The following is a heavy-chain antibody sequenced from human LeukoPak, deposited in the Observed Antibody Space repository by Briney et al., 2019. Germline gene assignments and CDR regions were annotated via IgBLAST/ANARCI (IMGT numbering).Heavy chain of an antibody. V-gene: IGHV4-34*01. J-gene: IGHJ4*02. CDR3: ARGYSGYDPFDY. CDR1: GGSFSGYY. CDR2: INHSGST. Sequence: SETLSLTCAVYGGSFSGYYWSWIRQPPGKGLEWIGEINHSGSTNYNPSLKSRVTISVDTSKNQFSLKLSSVTAADTTVYYCARGYSGYDPFDYWGQGTLVTVSS. D-gene: IGHD5-12*01.